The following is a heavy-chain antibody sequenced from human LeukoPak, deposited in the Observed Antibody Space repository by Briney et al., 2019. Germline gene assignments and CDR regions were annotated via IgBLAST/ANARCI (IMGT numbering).Heavy chain of an antibody. V-gene: IGHV3-48*01. CDR2: ISSSSSTI. CDR3: ARGGIVVVVEGFGY. D-gene: IGHD2-15*01. CDR1: GFTFSSYW. Sequence: GGSLRLSCAASGFTFSSYWMHWVRQDPGKGLEWVSYISSSSSTIYYADSVKGRFTISRDNAKNSLYLQMNSLRAEDTAVYYCARGGIVVVVEGFGYWGQGTLVTVSS. J-gene: IGHJ4*02.